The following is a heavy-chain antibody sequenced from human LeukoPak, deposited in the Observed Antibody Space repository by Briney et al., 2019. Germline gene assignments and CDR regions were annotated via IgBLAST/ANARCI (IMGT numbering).Heavy chain of an antibody. Sequence: MSSETLSLTCTVSGGSISSGDYYWSWIRQPPGKGLEWIGYIYYSGSTYYNPSLKSRVTISVDTSKNQFSLKLSSVTAADTAAYYCARGESSSWYYYGMDVWGQGTTVTVSS. V-gene: IGHV4-30-4*01. CDR2: IYYSGST. D-gene: IGHD6-13*01. J-gene: IGHJ6*02. CDR3: ARGESSSWYYYGMDV. CDR1: GGSISSGDYY.